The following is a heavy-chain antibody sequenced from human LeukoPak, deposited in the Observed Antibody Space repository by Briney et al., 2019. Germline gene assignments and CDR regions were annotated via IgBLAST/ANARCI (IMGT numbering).Heavy chain of an antibody. Sequence: PSETLSLTCAVYGGSFSGHYWSWIRQSPGKGLEWIAEIHYSGATNYNPSLKSRVTISGDTSKNQVFLRMTSVTAAETALYYCARGILFDYYFDSWGQGTLVTVSS. J-gene: IGHJ4*02. CDR3: ARGILFDYYFDS. CDR1: GGSFSGHY. D-gene: IGHD3-9*01. V-gene: IGHV4-34*01. CDR2: IHYSGAT.